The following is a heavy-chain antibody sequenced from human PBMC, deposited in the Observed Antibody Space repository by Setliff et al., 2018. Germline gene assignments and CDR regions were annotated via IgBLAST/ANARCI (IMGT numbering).Heavy chain of an antibody. CDR3: ARDTPQYYYDSSGYYRAFDI. CDR1: GYTFTSYY. CDR2: INPSGGST. V-gene: IGHV1-46*01. D-gene: IGHD3-22*01. J-gene: IGHJ3*02. Sequence: GASVKVSCKASGYTFTSYYMHWVRQAPGQGLVWMGIINPSGGSTSYAQKFQGRVTMTRDTSTSTVYMELSSLRSEDTAVYYCARDTPQYYYDSSGYYRAFDIWGQGTMVTVSS.